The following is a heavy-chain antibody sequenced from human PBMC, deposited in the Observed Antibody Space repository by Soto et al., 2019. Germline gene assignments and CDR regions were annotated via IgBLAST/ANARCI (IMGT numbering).Heavy chain of an antibody. CDR3: AKVHSGYDSYYYYYGMDV. CDR1: GFTFDDYA. J-gene: IGHJ6*02. V-gene: IGHV3-9*01. D-gene: IGHD5-12*01. CDR2: ISWNSGSI. Sequence: PGGSLRLSCAASGFTFDDYAMHWVRQAPGKGLEWVSGISWNSGSIGYADSVKGRFTISRDNAKNSLYLQMNSLRAEDTALYYCAKVHSGYDSYYYYYGMDVWGQGTTVTVSS.